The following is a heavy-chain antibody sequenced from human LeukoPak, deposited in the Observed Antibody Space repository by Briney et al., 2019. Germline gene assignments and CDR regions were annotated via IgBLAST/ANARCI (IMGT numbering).Heavy chain of an antibody. CDR3: AKFPGDSSFDY. CDR2: IPYDGSNK. V-gene: IGHV3-30*18. J-gene: IGHJ4*02. Sequence: GGSLRLSCAASGFTFSSYGMHWVRPAAGKGLEWEAVIPYDGSNKYYADSVKGRFTISRDNSKNTLYLQMNSLRAEDTAVYYCAKFPGDSSFDYWGQGTLVTVSS. D-gene: IGHD3-22*01. CDR1: GFTFSSYG.